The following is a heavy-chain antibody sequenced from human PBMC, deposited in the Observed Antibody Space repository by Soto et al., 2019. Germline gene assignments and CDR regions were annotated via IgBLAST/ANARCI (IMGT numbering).Heavy chain of an antibody. CDR1: GFTFSSYA. CDR3: AKGLLLGLRYFDWSFPFDY. Sequence: EVQLLESGGGLVQPGGSLRLSCAASGFTFSSYAMSWVRQAPGKGLEWVSAISGSGGSTYYADSVKGRFTISRDNSKNTLYLQMNSLRAEDTAVSYCAKGLLLGLRYFDWSFPFDYWGQGTLVTVSS. V-gene: IGHV3-23*01. D-gene: IGHD3-9*01. J-gene: IGHJ4*02. CDR2: ISGSGGST.